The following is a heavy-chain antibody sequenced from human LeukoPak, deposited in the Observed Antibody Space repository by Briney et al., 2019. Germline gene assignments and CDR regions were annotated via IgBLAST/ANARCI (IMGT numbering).Heavy chain of an antibody. Sequence: PSETLSLTCTVSGDSISSGDYYWSWIRQPAGKGLEWIGRISSSGSTNYNPSLKSRVTISVDKSKNQFSLKLSSVTAADTAVYYCARVDSGWFDYWGQGTLVTVSS. CDR1: GDSISSGDYY. CDR2: ISSSGST. V-gene: IGHV4-61*02. D-gene: IGHD6-19*01. CDR3: ARVDSGWFDY. J-gene: IGHJ4*02.